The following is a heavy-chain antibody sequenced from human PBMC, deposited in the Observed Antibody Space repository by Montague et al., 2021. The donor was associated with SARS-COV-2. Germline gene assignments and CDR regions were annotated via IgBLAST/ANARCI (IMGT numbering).Heavy chain of an antibody. D-gene: IGHD2-15*01. Sequence: SETLSLTCTVSGGSISSNYWNWIRQPPGRGLEWIGYIYDSGSTNYNPSLESRVTMSADTSKNHFSLKLRSVTAADTAVYYCARQISAPNYLVYWGQGTLVTVSS. CDR1: GGSISSNY. CDR2: IYDSGST. V-gene: IGHV4-59*01. CDR3: ARQISAPNYLVY. J-gene: IGHJ4*02.